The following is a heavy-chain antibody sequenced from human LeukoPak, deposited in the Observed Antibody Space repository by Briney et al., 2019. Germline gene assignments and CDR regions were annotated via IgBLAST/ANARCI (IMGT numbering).Heavy chain of an antibody. J-gene: IGHJ4*02. Sequence: SETLSLTCTVSGASISNYYWNWIRQPPGKALEWIGYIYYSASTNHNPSLQSRVTMSIDTSKNQVSLKLSSVTAADTAVYYCARGSWTHFDYWGQGTLVTVSS. CDR1: GASISNYY. CDR3: ARGSWTHFDY. CDR2: IYYSAST. D-gene: IGHD6-13*01. V-gene: IGHV4-59*01.